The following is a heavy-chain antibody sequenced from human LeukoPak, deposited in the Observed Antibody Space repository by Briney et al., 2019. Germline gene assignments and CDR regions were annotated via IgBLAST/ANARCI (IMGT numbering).Heavy chain of an antibody. J-gene: IGHJ6*02. Sequence: GGCLRLPCAASGITFSNYWMHWVRQAPGNGLVWVSRINSDGSSTRYADSVKGRLTISRDNAKNTLYLQMNSLRAEDTAVYYCARDRYYGMDVWGQGTTVTVSS. CDR2: INSDGSST. V-gene: IGHV3-74*01. CDR1: GITFSNYW. CDR3: ARDRYYGMDV.